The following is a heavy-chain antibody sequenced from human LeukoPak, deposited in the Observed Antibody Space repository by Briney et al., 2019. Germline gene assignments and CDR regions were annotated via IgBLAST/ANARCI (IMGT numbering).Heavy chain of an antibody. CDR2: IYPGDSDT. D-gene: IGHD2-15*01. CDR3: AGGREPGNFNGFDP. CDR1: GYIFTTYW. Sequence: GESLKISCKGSGYIFTTYWIAWVRQMPGKGLEWMGIIYPGDSDTRYSPSFQGQVTISADKSISTAYLQWTSLKASDTAIYYCAGGREPGNFNGFDPWGQGTLVTVSS. V-gene: IGHV5-51*01. J-gene: IGHJ5*02.